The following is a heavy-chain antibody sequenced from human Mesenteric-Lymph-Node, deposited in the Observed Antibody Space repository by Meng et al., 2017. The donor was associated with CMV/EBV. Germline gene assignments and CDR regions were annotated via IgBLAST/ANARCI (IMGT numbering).Heavy chain of an antibody. Sequence: GGSLRLSCAASGFSFSSYAMSWVRQAPGKGLEWVSAISGSADSTYYADSVKGRFTISRDNSKNTLYLQMNSLRAEDTAVYYCARGWNEVWNGYYSDNYFDVWGQGTLVTVSS. J-gene: IGHJ5*02. V-gene: IGHV3-23*01. D-gene: IGHD3-3*01. CDR1: GFSFSSYA. CDR3: ARGWNEVWNGYYSDNYFDV. CDR2: ISGSADST.